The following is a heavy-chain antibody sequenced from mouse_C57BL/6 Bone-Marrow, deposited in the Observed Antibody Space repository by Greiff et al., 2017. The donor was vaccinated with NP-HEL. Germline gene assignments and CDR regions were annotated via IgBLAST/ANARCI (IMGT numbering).Heavy chain of an antibody. CDR2: ISDGGSYT. V-gene: IGHV5-4*01. CDR1: GFTFSSYA. CDR3: ARDRYSNYDAMDY. Sequence: EVQLVESGGGLVKPGGSLKLSCAASGFTFSSYAMSWVRQTPEKRLEWVATISDGGSYTYYPDNVKGRFTISRDNAKNNLYLQMSHLKSEDTAMYYCARDRYSNYDAMDYWGQGTSVTVSS. D-gene: IGHD2-5*01. J-gene: IGHJ4*01.